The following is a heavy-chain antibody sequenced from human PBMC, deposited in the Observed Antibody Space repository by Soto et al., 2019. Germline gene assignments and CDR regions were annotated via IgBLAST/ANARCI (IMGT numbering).Heavy chain of an antibody. Sequence: SETLSLTCTLSVGSIIRSRWGWIRQPPGKGLEWIGNIYYSGDTYYNPSLKSRLTISVDASKNQFSLKLSSVTAADTAVYYCARHYPFGSGSYSPYYFDSWGQGTLVTVSS. CDR2: IYYSGDT. CDR3: ARHYPFGSGSYSPYYFDS. D-gene: IGHD3-10*01. V-gene: IGHV4-39*01. CDR1: VGSIIRSR. J-gene: IGHJ4*02.